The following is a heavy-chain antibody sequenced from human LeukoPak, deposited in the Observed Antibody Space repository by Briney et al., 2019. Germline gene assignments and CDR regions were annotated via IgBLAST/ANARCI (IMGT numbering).Heavy chain of an antibody. Sequence: SQTLSLTCAISGDSVASNNGAWNWIRQSPSRGLEWLGRTHYRSKWYNDYAMPMKGRISINPDTSKNQFSLQVNSVTPEDTAIYYCARDLGTSGWYTFDYWGQGTLVTVSS. CDR1: GDSVASNNGA. CDR3: ARDLGTSGWYTFDY. CDR2: THYRSKWYN. J-gene: IGHJ4*02. D-gene: IGHD6-19*01. V-gene: IGHV6-1*01.